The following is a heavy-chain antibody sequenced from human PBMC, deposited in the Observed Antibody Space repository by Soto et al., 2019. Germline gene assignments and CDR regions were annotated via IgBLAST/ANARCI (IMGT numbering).Heavy chain of an antibody. CDR3: AKDSVIVVVTNWFDP. D-gene: IGHD3-22*01. V-gene: IGHV3-23*01. Sequence: GGSLRLSCAASGFTFSSYAMSWVRQAPGKGLEWVSAISGSGGSTYYADSVKGRFTISRDNSKNTLYLQMNSLSAEDTAVYYCAKDSVIVVVTNWFDPWGEGSLVTVSS. CDR2: ISGSGGST. CDR1: GFTFSSYA. J-gene: IGHJ5*02.